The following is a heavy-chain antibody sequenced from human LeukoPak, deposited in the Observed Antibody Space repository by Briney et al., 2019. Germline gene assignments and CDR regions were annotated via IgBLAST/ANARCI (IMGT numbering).Heavy chain of an antibody. Sequence: PSETLSLTCTVSGGSISSSSYYWGWIRQPPGKGLEWIGSIYYSGSTYYNPSLKSRVTISVDTSKNQFSLKLSSVTAADTAVYYCARESYCGGDCYSNYYYGMDVWGQGTTVTVSS. CDR2: IYYSGST. CDR3: ARESYCGGDCYSNYYYGMDV. CDR1: GGSISSSSYY. D-gene: IGHD2-21*02. J-gene: IGHJ6*02. V-gene: IGHV4-39*07.